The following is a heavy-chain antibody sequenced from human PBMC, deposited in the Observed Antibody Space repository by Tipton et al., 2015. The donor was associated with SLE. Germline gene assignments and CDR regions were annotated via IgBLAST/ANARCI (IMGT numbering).Heavy chain of an antibody. CDR1: GFTFDDYA. V-gene: IGHV3-9*01. Sequence: RSLRLSCAASGFTFDDYAMHWVRQAPGKGLEWVSGISWNSGSIGYADSVKGRFTISRDNAKNSLYLQMNSLRAEDTALYYCAKGPGSGSYYLLDAFDTWGQGTMVTVSS. CDR2: ISWNSGSI. D-gene: IGHD3-10*01. J-gene: IGHJ3*02. CDR3: AKGPGSGSYYLLDAFDT.